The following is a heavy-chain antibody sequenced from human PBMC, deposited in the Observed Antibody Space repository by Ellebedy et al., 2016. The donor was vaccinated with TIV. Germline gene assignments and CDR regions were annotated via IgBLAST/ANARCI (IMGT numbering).Heavy chain of an antibody. CDR3: ARQKRSDRVTLMSFDT. CDR2: VSYTGTT. Sequence: MPSETLSLTCTVSGFSISTNNYYWGWIRQPPGRGLEWIGTVSYTGTTYDNPSLRSRLSISIDPSKSQFSLKLSSVTAADTAVYYCARQKRSDRVTLMSFDTWGRGTLVTVSS. J-gene: IGHJ4*02. V-gene: IGHV4-39*01. CDR1: GFSISTNNYY. D-gene: IGHD3-16*01.